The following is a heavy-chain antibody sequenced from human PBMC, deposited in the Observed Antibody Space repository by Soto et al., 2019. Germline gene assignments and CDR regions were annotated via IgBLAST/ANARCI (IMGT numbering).Heavy chain of an antibody. V-gene: IGHV3-15*07. CDR2: IKSKTDGGTT. Sequence: GGSLRLSCAASGFTFSNAWMNWVRQAPGKGLEWVGRIKSKTDGGTTDYAAPVKGRFTISRDDSKNTLYLQMNSLKTEDTAVYYCTTDRVNYYGSGTFPKNYYYGMDVWGQGTTVTVSS. CDR3: TTDRVNYYGSGTFPKNYYYGMDV. CDR1: GFTFSNAW. J-gene: IGHJ6*02. D-gene: IGHD3-10*01.